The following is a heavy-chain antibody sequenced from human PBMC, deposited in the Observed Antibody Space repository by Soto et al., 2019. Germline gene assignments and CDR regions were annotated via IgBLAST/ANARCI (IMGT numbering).Heavy chain of an antibody. CDR1: GGTFSSYA. CDR2: IIPIFGTA. V-gene: IGHV1-69*13. D-gene: IGHD1-26*01. J-gene: IGHJ4*02. CDR3: ARDGIVGAANFDY. Sequence: ASVKVSCKASGGTFSSYAISWVRQAPGQGLEWMGGIIPIFGTANYAQKFQGRVTITADESTSTAYMELSSLRSEDTAVYYCARDGIVGAANFDYWGQGTLVTVS.